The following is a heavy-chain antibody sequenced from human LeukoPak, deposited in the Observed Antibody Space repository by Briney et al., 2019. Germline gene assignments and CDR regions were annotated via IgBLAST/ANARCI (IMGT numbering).Heavy chain of an antibody. Sequence: GGSLRLSCAASGFTFSSYSMNWVRQAPGKGLEWVSSISSSSSYIYYADSVNGRFTISRDNAKNSLYLQMNSLRAEDTAVYYCARATNVRAFDIWGQGTMVTVSS. CDR3: ARATNVRAFDI. CDR2: ISSSSSYI. V-gene: IGHV3-21*01. CDR1: GFTFSSYS. D-gene: IGHD2-2*01. J-gene: IGHJ3*02.